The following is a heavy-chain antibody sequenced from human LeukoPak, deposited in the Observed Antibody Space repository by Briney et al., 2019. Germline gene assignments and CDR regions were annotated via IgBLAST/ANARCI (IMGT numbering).Heavy chain of an antibody. V-gene: IGHV1-46*01. J-gene: IGHJ4*02. Sequence: GASVKVSCKASGYTFPSYYMHWVRQAPGQGLEWMGVINPSGGNTNSAQKFQGRVTMTEDTSTDTAYMELSSLRSEDTAVYYCATGLAVSSPDYWGQGTLVTVSS. CDR3: ATGLAVSSPDY. D-gene: IGHD2-8*02. CDR2: INPSGGNT. CDR1: GYTFPSYY.